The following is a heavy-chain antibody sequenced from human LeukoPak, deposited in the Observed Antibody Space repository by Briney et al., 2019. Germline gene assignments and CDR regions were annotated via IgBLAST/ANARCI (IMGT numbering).Heavy chain of an antibody. Sequence: SETLFLTCSVSGGSISSYYWSWIRQSPGKGLEWIGYIYYSGITNYNPSLKSRVTISVDTSKNQISLKLSSVTAADTAVYYCARYQPPGGGAFDIWGQGTMVTVSS. V-gene: IGHV4-59*01. CDR2: IYYSGIT. J-gene: IGHJ3*02. CDR1: GGSISSYY. CDR3: ARYQPPGGGAFDI. D-gene: IGHD2-2*01.